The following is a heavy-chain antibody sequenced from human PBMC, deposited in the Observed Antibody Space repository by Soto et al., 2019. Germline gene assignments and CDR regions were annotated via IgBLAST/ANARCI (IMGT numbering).Heavy chain of an antibody. J-gene: IGHJ4*02. CDR2: MNPNSRNT. D-gene: IGHD5-12*01. CDR1: GDTFSSYD. CDR3: ARGRVSSSSGYHLDY. V-gene: IGHV1-8*01. Sequence: VASVKVSCKASGDTFSSYDLNWVRQATGQGLEWMGWMNPNSRNTGYAQKFQGRVTMARDTSISAAYMELTSLTSDDTAVYYCARGRVSSSSGYHLDYWGQGTLVTVS.